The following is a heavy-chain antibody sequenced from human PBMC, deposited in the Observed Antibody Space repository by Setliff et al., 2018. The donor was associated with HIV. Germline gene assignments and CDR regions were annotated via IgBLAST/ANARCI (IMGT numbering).Heavy chain of an antibody. J-gene: IGHJ6*03. V-gene: IGHV3-7*03. Sequence: PGGSLRLSCAASGFTFSGHWMTWVRQAPGKGLESVANINQLGSERYYVDSVKGRFTISRDNAKNSLFLQMNSLRVDDTAVYYCARAAGYTGGWGYGATYHYYMDVWGKGTTVTVSS. CDR3: ARAAGYTGGWGYGATYHYYMDV. CDR2: INQLGSER. D-gene: IGHD6-19*01. CDR1: GFTFSGHW.